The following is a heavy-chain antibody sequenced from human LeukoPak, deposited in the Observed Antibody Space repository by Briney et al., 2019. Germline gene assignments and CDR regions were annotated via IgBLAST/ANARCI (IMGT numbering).Heavy chain of an antibody. Sequence: ASETLSLTCTVSGASITTTNYYWGWIRQPPGKGLEWIGSISYSGNAYYNPSLRSRLSISMDASKNQFSLKVRSVTAADTAVYYCARNLGQTWGTVTTDLWYFDHWGQGTLVPVSS. CDR1: GASITTTNYY. J-gene: IGHJ4*02. V-gene: IGHV4-39*01. CDR3: ARNLGQTWGTVTTDLWYFDH. D-gene: IGHD4-11*01. CDR2: ISYSGNA.